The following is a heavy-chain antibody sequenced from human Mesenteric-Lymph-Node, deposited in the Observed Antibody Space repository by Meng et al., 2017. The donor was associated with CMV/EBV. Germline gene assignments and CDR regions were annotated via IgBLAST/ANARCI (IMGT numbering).Heavy chain of an antibody. CDR3: ARSTASGTDYWD. V-gene: IGHV4-61*01. CDR1: GGSVSSGNYY. CDR2: VYHSGST. D-gene: IGHD3-10*01. Sequence: SETLSLTCTVSGGSVSSGNYYWSWIRQPPGKALEWIGYVYHSGSTNYNPSLKSRVTISVDTSKNQFSLKLSSVTAADTAVYYCARSTASGTDYWDWGQGTLVTVSS. J-gene: IGHJ4*02.